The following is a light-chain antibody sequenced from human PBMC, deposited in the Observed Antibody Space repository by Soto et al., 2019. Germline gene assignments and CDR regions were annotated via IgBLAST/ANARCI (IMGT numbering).Light chain of an antibody. Sequence: QSVLTQPPSVSGAPGQTVTISCSGSSTNIGNNYVSWYQHLPGTAPKLLISDNTERPSGIPDRFSGSKSGTSATLGITGLQTGDEADYYCGTWDSSLSAGVFGGGTKLTVL. CDR1: STNIGNNY. CDR2: DNT. J-gene: IGLJ2*01. V-gene: IGLV1-51*01. CDR3: GTWDSSLSAGV.